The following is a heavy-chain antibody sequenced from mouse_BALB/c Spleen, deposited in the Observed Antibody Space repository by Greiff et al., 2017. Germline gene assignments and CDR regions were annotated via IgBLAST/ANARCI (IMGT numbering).Heavy chain of an antibody. Sequence: VQLQESGPGLVQPSQSLSITCTASGFSLTSYGVHWVRQSPGKGLEWLGVIWSGGSTDYNAAFISRLSISKDNSKSQVFFKMNSLQANDTAIYYCARQLYCYGNSCVYFDVWGAGTTVTVSS. CDR2: IWSGGST. D-gene: IGHD1-1*01. CDR1: GFSLTSYG. J-gene: IGHJ1*01. V-gene: IGHV2-2*02. CDR3: ARQLYCYGNSCVYFDV.